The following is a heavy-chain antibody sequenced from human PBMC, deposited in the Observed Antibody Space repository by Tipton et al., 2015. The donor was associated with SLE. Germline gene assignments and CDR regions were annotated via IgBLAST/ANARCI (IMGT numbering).Heavy chain of an antibody. Sequence: GSLRLSCVASGFTMSSTWMSWFRQAPGKGLEWVANVKQDGSEKYYVDSVKGRFTISRDNAKNSLYLQMNSLKAEDTAVYYCARNQLFCGRWPWGHGTLVTVSS. CDR1: GFTMSSTW. J-gene: IGHJ5*02. D-gene: IGHD3-16*01. V-gene: IGHV3-7*01. CDR3: ARNQLFCGRWP. CDR2: VKQDGSEK.